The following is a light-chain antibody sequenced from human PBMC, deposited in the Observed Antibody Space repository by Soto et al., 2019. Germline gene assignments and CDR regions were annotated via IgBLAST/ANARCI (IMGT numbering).Light chain of an antibody. J-gene: IGLJ1*01. V-gene: IGLV1-40*01. CDR1: SSNIGAGYD. Sequence: QSVLTQPPSVSGAPGQRVTISCTGSSSNIGAGYDVHWYQQLPGTVPKLLIYTNSNRPSGVPDRFSGSKSGTSASLAITGLQPEDEADYYCQSYDSSLSGYVFGTGTKLTVL. CDR3: QSYDSSLSGYV. CDR2: TNS.